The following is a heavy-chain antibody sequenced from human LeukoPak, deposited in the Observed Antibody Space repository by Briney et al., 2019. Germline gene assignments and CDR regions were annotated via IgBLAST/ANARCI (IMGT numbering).Heavy chain of an antibody. Sequence: GGSLRFSCAASGFTISNYWMSWVRQAPGKGLEWVANIKQDGSEKYYVDSVKGRFTISRDNAKNSLFLQMNSLTAEDTAVYYCARKGGTRGPLNYWGQGTLVTVSS. V-gene: IGHV3-7*01. D-gene: IGHD2-8*01. CDR3: ARKGGTRGPLNY. J-gene: IGHJ4*02. CDR2: IKQDGSEK. CDR1: GFTISNYW.